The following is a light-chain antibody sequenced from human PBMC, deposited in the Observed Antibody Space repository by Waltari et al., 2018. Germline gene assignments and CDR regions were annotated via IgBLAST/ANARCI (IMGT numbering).Light chain of an antibody. CDR3: QQSYATPRT. J-gene: IGKJ1*01. Sequence: DIQMTQSPSSLSASVGDRVTITCRASQVITTYLNWYQQKPGEAPKLLIYAACTLESAVPSWFSGSSSGTDFTVSIISLQPEDFVTYYCQQSYATPRTFGQGTKVEIK. CDR1: QVITTY. CDR2: AAC. V-gene: IGKV1-39*01.